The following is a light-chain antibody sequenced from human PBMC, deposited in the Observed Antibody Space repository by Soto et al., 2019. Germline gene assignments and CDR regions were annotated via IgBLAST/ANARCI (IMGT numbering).Light chain of an antibody. CDR3: QQYNTYSRRT. CDR2: DAS. CDR1: QSISRW. Sequence: DIQMTQSPSTVSAYVGDSVTITCRASQSISRWLAWYQQKPGKAPNLLIYDASNLQGGVPSRFSGSGSGTEFTLTISGLQPDDFAIYYCQQYNTYSRRTFGQGTKVDIK. V-gene: IGKV1-5*01. J-gene: IGKJ1*01.